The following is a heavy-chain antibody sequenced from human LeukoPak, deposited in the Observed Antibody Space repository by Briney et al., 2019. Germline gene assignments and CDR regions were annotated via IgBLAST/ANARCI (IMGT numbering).Heavy chain of an antibody. Sequence: ASVKVSCKASGYTFTGYYMHWVRQAPGQGLEWMGRINPNSGGTNYAQKFQGRVTMTRDTSISTAYMELSRLRSDDTAVYYCAREYDSSGYYWAYWGQGTLVTVSS. CDR2: INPNSGGT. J-gene: IGHJ4*02. CDR1: GYTFTGYY. V-gene: IGHV1-2*06. D-gene: IGHD3-22*01. CDR3: AREYDSSGYYWAY.